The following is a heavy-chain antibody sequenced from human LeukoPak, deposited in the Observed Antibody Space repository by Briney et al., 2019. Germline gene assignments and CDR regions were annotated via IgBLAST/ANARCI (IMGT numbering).Heavy chain of an antibody. V-gene: IGHV1-18*01. Sequence: ASVKVSCKASGYTFTSYGISWVRQAPGQGLEWMGWISAYNGNTSYAQKLQGRVTMTTDTSTSTAYMELRSLRSDDTAVYYCARVNDYVWGSYPGTEWGQGTLVTVSS. CDR2: ISAYNGNT. J-gene: IGHJ4*02. D-gene: IGHD3-16*01. CDR1: GYTFTSYG. CDR3: ARVNDYVWGSYPGTE.